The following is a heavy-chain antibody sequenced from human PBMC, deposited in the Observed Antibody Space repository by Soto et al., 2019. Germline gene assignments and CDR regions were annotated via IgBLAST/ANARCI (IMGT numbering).Heavy chain of an antibody. J-gene: IGHJ6*03. CDR3: ARHVRYGYCSGGSCYSGLDYYYYYMDV. D-gene: IGHD2-15*01. CDR1: GGSISSYY. V-gene: IGHV4-59*08. Sequence: QVQLQESGPGLVKPSETLSLTCTVSGGSISSYYWSWIRQPPGKGLEWIGYIYYSGSTNYNPSLKSRVTISVETSKNQFSLKLSSVTAADTAVYYCARHVRYGYCSGGSCYSGLDYYYYYMDVWGKGTTVTVSS. CDR2: IYYSGST.